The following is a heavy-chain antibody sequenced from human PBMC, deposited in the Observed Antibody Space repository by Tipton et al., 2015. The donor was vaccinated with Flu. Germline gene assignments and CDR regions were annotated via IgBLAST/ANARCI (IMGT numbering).Heavy chain of an antibody. Sequence: GLVKPSETLSLTCTVSGGSISSGSYFWGWIRQPPGKGLEWIGSIYYSGSTYYNPSLKSRVTLSVDTSKNQFSLKVTSLTAADTAVYYCARGNGYPNAYLDFWGQGTLVTVSS. CDR2: IYYSGST. V-gene: IGHV4-39*01. CDR3: ARGNGYPNAYLDF. D-gene: IGHD5-24*01. CDR1: GGSISSGSYF. J-gene: IGHJ4*02.